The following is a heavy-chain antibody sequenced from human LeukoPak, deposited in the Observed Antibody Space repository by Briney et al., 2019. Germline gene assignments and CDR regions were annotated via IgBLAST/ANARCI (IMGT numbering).Heavy chain of an antibody. J-gene: IGHJ3*02. CDR1: GFTLSSYA. Sequence: GGSLRLSCAASGFTLSSYAMNWVRQAPGKGLEWVSYISSSGSTIYYADSVKGRFTISRDNAKNSLYLQMNSLRAEDTAVYYCARARGRSINDAFDIWGQGTMVTVSS. CDR3: ARARGRSINDAFDI. D-gene: IGHD3-16*01. CDR2: ISSSGSTI. V-gene: IGHV3-48*04.